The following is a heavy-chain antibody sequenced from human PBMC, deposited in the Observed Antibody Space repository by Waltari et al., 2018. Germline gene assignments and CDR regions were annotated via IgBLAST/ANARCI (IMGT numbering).Heavy chain of an antibody. D-gene: IGHD1-1*01. CDR2: IYISGST. CDR3: ARDTGTFDS. J-gene: IGHJ4*02. CDR1: GGSVSSGNYY. Sequence: QVQLQESGPGLVKPSQTLSLTCTVSGGSVSSGNYYWSWIRQPAGKELEWIGRIYISGSTNYNPSLKSRVTMSLDTSKNQFSLKLSSVTAADTAVYHCARDTGTFDSWGQGTLVIVSS. V-gene: IGHV4-61*02.